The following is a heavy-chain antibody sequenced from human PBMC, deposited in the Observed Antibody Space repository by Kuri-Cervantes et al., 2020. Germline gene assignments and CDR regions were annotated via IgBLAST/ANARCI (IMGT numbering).Heavy chain of an antibody. J-gene: IGHJ4*02. CDR2: INHSGST. Sequence: SQTLSLTCAMSGGSFSGYYGNWIRQPPGKGLEWIGEINHSGSTNYNPSLKSRVTISVDTSKNQFSLKLSSVTAADTAVYYCARPSGIYLYTYYFDYWGQGTLVTVSS. CDR3: ARPSGIYLYTYYFDY. D-gene: IGHD1-26*01. V-gene: IGHV4-34*01. CDR1: GGSFSGYY.